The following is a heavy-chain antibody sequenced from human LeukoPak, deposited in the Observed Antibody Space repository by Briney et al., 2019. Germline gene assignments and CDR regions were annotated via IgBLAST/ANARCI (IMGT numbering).Heavy chain of an antibody. Sequence: PGGSLRLSCAASGFTFSSYGMHWVRQAPGKGLEWVAFIRYDGSNKYYADSVKGRFTISRDNSKNTLYLQMNSLRAEDTAVYYCARHRAPVSYYDSSGHPRGYFDYWGQGTLVTVSS. D-gene: IGHD3-22*01. J-gene: IGHJ4*02. CDR1: GFTFSSYG. CDR2: IRYDGSNK. CDR3: ARHRAPVSYYDSSGHPRGYFDY. V-gene: IGHV3-30*02.